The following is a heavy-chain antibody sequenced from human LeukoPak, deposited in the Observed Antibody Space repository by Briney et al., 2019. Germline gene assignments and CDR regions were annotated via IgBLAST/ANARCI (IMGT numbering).Heavy chain of an antibody. CDR2: IYYSGGT. J-gene: IGHJ6*03. Sequence: KPSETLSLTCAVSGGSIISYYRSWIRQPPGKGLEWIGYIYYSGGTNYNPSLKSRVTISVDTSKNQFSLKLSSVTAADTAVYYCARDPRSRSGYSYMDVWGKGTTVTVSS. CDR3: ARDPRSRSGYSYMDV. D-gene: IGHD3-22*01. V-gene: IGHV4-59*01. CDR1: GGSIISYY.